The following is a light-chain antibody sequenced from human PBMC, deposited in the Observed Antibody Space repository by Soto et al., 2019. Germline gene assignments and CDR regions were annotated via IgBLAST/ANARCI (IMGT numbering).Light chain of an antibody. Sequence: EIVLTQSPATVSLSPGERATLSCRASQSVNNHLAWYQQKPGQAPRLLIYEASNRATGIPARFSGSGSGTDFNLTISSLEPEDFAVYYCQQYNNWPFLLTFAGGTKVEIK. J-gene: IGKJ4*01. CDR1: QSVNNH. CDR3: QQYNNWPFLLT. CDR2: EAS. V-gene: IGKV3-11*01.